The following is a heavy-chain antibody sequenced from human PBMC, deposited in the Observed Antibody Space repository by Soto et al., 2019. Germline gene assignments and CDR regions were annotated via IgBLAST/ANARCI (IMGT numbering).Heavy chain of an antibody. CDR3: TQWLVLDAFDI. CDR1: GYTFTGYY. D-gene: IGHD6-19*01. V-gene: IGHV1-2*02. J-gene: IGHJ3*02. Sequence: GVSVKVSCKASGYTFTGYYMHWVRQAPGQGLEWMGWINPNSGGTNYAQKFQGRVTMTRDTSISTAYMELSRLRSDDTAVYYCTQWLVLDAFDIWGQGTMVTVSS. CDR2: INPNSGGT.